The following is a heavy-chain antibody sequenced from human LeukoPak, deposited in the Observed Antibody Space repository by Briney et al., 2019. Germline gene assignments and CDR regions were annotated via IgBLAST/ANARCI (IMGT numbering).Heavy chain of an antibody. CDR3: ARHAYSSSWYLRVWFDP. CDR2: IYYSGST. D-gene: IGHD6-13*01. CDR1: GGSISSSSYY. V-gene: IGHV4-39*01. J-gene: IGHJ5*02. Sequence: SETLSLTCTASGGSISSSSYYWGWIRQPPGKGLEWIGSIYYSGSTYYNPSLKSRVTISVDTSKNQFSLKLSSVTAADTAVYYCARHAYSSSWYLRVWFDPWGQGTLVTVSS.